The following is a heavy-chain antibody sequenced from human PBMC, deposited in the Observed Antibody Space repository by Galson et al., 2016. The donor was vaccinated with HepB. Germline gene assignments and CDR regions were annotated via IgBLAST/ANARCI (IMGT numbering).Heavy chain of an antibody. CDR3: AQDYESSSWDHAEYFQH. CDR1: GYTFTSYG. J-gene: IGHJ1*01. V-gene: IGHV1-18*01. Sequence: SVKVSCKASGYTFTSYGISWVRRAPGQGLEWMGWISAYNGNTNYAQKLQGRVTMTTDTSTSTAYMELRSLRSDDTAVYYCAQDYESSSWDHAEYFQHWGQGTLVTVSS. CDR2: ISAYNGNT. D-gene: IGHD6-13*01.